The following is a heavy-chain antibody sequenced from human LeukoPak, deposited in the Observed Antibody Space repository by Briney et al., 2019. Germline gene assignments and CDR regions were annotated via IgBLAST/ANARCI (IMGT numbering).Heavy chain of an antibody. CDR2: IIPIFGTA. J-gene: IGHJ6*03. CDR3: ASGTTFGVVEDARYYYYYYMDV. CDR1: GGTFSSYA. Sequence: SVKVSCKASGGTFSSYAISWVRQAPGQGLEWMGGIIPIFGTANYAQKFQGRVTITTDESTSTAYMELSSLRSEDTAVYYCASGTTFGVVEDARYYYYYYMDVWGKGTTVTVSS. V-gene: IGHV1-69*05. D-gene: IGHD3-3*01.